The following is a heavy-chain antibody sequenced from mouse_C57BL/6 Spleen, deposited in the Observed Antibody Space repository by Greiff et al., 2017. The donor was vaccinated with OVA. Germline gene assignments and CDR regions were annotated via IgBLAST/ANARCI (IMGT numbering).Heavy chain of an antibody. CDR3: ARLGHYGNYSY. Sequence: QQPGAELVMPGASVKLSCKASGYTFTSYWMHWVKQRPGQGLEWIGEIDPSDSYTNYNQKFKGKSTLTVDKSSSTAYMQLSSLTSEDSAVYYCARLGHYGNYSYWGQGTLVTVSA. D-gene: IGHD2-1*01. J-gene: IGHJ3*01. CDR2: IDPSDSYT. CDR1: GYTFTSYW. V-gene: IGHV1-69*01.